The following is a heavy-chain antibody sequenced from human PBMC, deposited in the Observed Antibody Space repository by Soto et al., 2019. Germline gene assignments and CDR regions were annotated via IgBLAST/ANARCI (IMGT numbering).Heavy chain of an antibody. Sequence: QVQLQESGPGLVKPSETLSLMCTVSGDSISSYYWSWIRQPPGKGLEWIGYIYYSGSTNYNPPLKSRVTISVDTSKKQFPLKLSSVTAADTAVYYCARQVASGYENYWYFDVWGRGTLVTVSS. CDR2: IYYSGST. V-gene: IGHV4-59*08. D-gene: IGHD5-12*01. CDR3: ARQVASGYENYWYFDV. CDR1: GDSISSYY. J-gene: IGHJ2*01.